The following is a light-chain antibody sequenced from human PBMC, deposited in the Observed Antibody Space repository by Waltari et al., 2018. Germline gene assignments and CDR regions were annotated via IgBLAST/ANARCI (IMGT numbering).Light chain of an antibody. V-gene: IGLV2-11*01. CDR3: CSYAGSYTWV. J-gene: IGLJ3*02. CDR1: SSDVGVYNY. CDR2: DVT. Sequence: LTQPRSVSGSPGQSVTVSCTGTSSDVGVYNYVSWYQHHPGKAPKLMIYDVTKRPSGVPDRFSASKSGNTASLTISGLQADDEADYYCCSYAGSYTWVFGGGTKLTVL.